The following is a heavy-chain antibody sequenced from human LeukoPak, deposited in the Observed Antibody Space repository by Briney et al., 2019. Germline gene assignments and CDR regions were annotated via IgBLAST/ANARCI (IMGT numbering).Heavy chain of an antibody. CDR1: GGSISSYY. J-gene: IGHJ5*02. V-gene: IGHV4-4*07. Sequence: SETLSLTCTVSGGSISSYYWSWIRQPAGKGLEWIGRIYTSGSTNYNPSLKSRVTMSVDTSKNQFSLKLSSVTAADTAVYYCARNPPRSIAAAGSGWFHPWGQGTLVTVSS. D-gene: IGHD6-13*01. CDR2: IYTSGST. CDR3: ARNPPRSIAAAGSGWFHP.